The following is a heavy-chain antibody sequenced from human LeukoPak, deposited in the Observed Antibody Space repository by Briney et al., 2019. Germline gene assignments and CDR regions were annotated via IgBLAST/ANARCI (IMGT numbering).Heavy chain of an antibody. Sequence: NPGGSLRLSCTTSGLTFSTSGFNWIRQAPGKGLEWVASIGPTGFDRYHADSIKGRFTISRDNANNFLYLQMNSLRAEDTAVYYCAKLYYGDYVPDWFDPWGQGTLVTVSS. D-gene: IGHD4-17*01. CDR3: AKLYYGDYVPDWFDP. CDR1: GLTFSTSG. V-gene: IGHV3-21*04. J-gene: IGHJ5*02. CDR2: IGPTGFDR.